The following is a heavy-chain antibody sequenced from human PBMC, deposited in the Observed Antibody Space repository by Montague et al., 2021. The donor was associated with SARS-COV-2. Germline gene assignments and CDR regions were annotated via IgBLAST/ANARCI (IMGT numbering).Heavy chain of an antibody. J-gene: IGHJ4*02. D-gene: IGHD6-13*01. CDR1: GDSISYFY. CDR2: VSASGST. Sequence: SETLSLTCTVSGDSISYFYWSWIRQSAGKGLEWIGRVSASGSTNXNPSLNSRVTMSVDTSMKQFSLRLSPVTAADTAVYYCARDVVAAPGTFDYWGQGTLVTVSS. V-gene: IGHV4-4*07. CDR3: ARDVVAAPGTFDY.